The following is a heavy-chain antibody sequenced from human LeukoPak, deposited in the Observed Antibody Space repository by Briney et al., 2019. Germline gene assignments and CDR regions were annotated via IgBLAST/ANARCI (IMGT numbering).Heavy chain of an antibody. CDR2: ISYNSGSI. V-gene: IGHV3-9*01. J-gene: IGHJ4*02. D-gene: IGHD2-21*02. Sequence: GGSLRLSCAASGFTFDDYAMHWVRQAPGKGLEWVSGISYNSGSIGYADSAKGRFTMSRDNAKNSLYLQMNSLRAEDTAVYYCARHGILAYCGGDCLTAPLDYWGQGTLVTVSS. CDR3: ARHGILAYCGGDCLTAPLDY. CDR1: GFTFDDYA.